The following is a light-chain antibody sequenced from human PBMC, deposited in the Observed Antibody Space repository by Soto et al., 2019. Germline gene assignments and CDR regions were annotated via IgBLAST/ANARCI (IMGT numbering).Light chain of an antibody. CDR1: QDIRGY. V-gene: IGKV1-33*01. Sequence: DIQMTQSPSSLSASVGDRVTITCQASQDIRGYLNWYQQKPGKPPKLLIYDATNFETGVSKRFCGSGSGTHFTLTILSLQPDDIGTFYCQQYEAFPIPFGHGTRVDIK. J-gene: IGKJ5*01. CDR2: DAT. CDR3: QQYEAFPIP.